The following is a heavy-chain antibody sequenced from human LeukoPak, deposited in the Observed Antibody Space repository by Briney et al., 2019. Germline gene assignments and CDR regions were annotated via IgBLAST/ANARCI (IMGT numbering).Heavy chain of an antibody. V-gene: IGHV3-9*01. CDR3: AKGGSVRYYDSSGYSAFDY. CDR1: GFTFDDYA. D-gene: IGHD3-22*01. Sequence: PGGSLRLSCAASGFTFDDYAMHWVRQAPGKGLEWVSGLNWNSGGIVYADSVKGRFTISRDNAKGSLYLQMNNLRTEDTALYYCAKGGSVRYYDSSGYSAFDYWGQGTLVTVSS. J-gene: IGHJ4*02. CDR2: LNWNSGGI.